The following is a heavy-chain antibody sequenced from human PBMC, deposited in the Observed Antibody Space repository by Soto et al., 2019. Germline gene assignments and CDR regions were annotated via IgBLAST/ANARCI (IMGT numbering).Heavy chain of an antibody. CDR3: AKDREDTTMIFEH. D-gene: IGHD3-22*01. V-gene: IGHV3-30*18. J-gene: IGHJ4*02. CDR2: ISHDGNTK. Sequence: QVQLVDSGGGVVQPGRSLRLSCAVSAFTFSTYGMHWVRQAPGKGLEWVAVISHDGNTKYYADSVKGRFTISRDSSKNTLSLQMNSLRAEDTAVYYCAKDREDTTMIFEHWGQGTLVTVSS. CDR1: AFTFSTYG.